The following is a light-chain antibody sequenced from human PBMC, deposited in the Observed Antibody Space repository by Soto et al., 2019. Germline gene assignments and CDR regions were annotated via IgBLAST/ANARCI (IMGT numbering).Light chain of an antibody. CDR2: LNSDGSH. Sequence: QPVLTQSPSASASRGASVNLTWILSSGHTSYAIAWHKQQPEKGPQYLMKLNSDGSHNKGDGIPDRFSGSTCGAERYLTISSLQFDGEADCFCQTWGTVFGGGTKLTVL. CDR3: QTWGTV. J-gene: IGLJ2*01. V-gene: IGLV4-69*01. CDR1: SGHTSYA.